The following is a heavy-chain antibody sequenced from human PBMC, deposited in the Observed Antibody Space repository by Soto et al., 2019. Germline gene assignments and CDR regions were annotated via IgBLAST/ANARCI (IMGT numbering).Heavy chain of an antibody. Sequence: PGSSLRLSCAASGFTFKDYYMSWIRQATGRGLEWIAYISSRDRAMYADSVQGRFTISVDTSKRQFSLKLSSVPVADTAVFYCARQGEHSISYFFDSWAQGTLVTVSS. D-gene: IGHD6-6*01. CDR1: GFTFKDYY. V-gene: IGHV3-11*04. CDR2: ISSRDRAM. J-gene: IGHJ4*02. CDR3: ARQGEHSISYFFDS.